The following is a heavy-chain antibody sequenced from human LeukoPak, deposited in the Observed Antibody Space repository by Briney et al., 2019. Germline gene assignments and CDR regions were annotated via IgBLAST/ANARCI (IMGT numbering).Heavy chain of an antibody. CDR2: INPNSGGA. CDR1: GYTFTGYY. D-gene: IGHD4/OR15-4a*01. CDR3: ARGPPYGGSPDY. J-gene: IGHJ4*02. V-gene: IGHV1-2*06. Sequence: ASVKVSCKASGYTFTGYYMHWVRQAPGQGREWMGRINPNSGGANYAQKFQGRVTMTRDTSISTAYMELSRLRSDDTAVYYCARGPPYGGSPDYWGQGTLVTVSS.